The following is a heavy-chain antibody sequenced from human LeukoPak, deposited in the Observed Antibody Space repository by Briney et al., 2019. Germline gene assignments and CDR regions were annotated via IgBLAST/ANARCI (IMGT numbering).Heavy chain of an antibody. Sequence: GASVKVSCKASGYTFTSYDINWVRQATGQGLEWMGWMNPNSGNTGYAQKFQGRVTITRNTSISTAYMELSSLRSEDTAVYYCARSPIVVVPAAMDYWGQGTLVTVSS. CDR2: MNPNSGNT. V-gene: IGHV1-8*03. D-gene: IGHD2-2*01. CDR3: ARSPIVVVPAAMDY. CDR1: GYTFTSYD. J-gene: IGHJ4*02.